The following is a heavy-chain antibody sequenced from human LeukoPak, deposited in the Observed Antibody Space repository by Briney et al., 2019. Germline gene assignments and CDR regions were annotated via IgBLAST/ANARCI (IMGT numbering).Heavy chain of an antibody. CDR1: GGSISSGDYY. Sequence: KASETLSLTCTVSGGSISSGDYYWSWIRQPPGKGLEWIGYIYYSGSTYYNPSLKSRVTISADTSKNQFSLKLSSVTAADTAVYYCARLTYYYDSSGYYPLLDYWGQGTLVTVSS. D-gene: IGHD3-22*01. CDR2: IYYSGST. V-gene: IGHV4-30-4*08. J-gene: IGHJ4*02. CDR3: ARLTYYYDSSGYYPLLDY.